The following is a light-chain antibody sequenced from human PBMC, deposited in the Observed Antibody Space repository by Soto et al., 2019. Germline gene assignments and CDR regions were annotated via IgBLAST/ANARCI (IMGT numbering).Light chain of an antibody. Sequence: QSALTQPASVSGSPGQSITISCTGTSSDVGGYNFVSWYQQYPGRAPKLMIYDVYNRPSGVSTRFSGSKSGNTASLTISGLQAEDEADYYCNSYSSTATYVVGTGTKLTVL. CDR2: DVY. J-gene: IGLJ1*01. CDR1: SSDVGGYNF. V-gene: IGLV2-14*01. CDR3: NSYSSTATYV.